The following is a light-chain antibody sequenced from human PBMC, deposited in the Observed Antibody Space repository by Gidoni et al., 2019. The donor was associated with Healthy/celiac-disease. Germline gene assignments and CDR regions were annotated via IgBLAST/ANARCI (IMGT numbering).Light chain of an antibody. CDR3: QQRSNWPPGLT. J-gene: IGKJ4*01. CDR1: QSVSSY. V-gene: IGKV3-11*01. Sequence: EIALTQSPATLSLSPGDRATLSSRASQSVSSYLAWSQQKPGQAPRLLIYDASNRATGIPARFSGRGSGTDFTLTMSSLEPEDFAVYYCQQRSNWPPGLTFGGGTKVEIK. CDR2: DAS.